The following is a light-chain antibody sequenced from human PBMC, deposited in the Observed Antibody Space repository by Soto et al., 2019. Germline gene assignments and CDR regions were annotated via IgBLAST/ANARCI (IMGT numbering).Light chain of an antibody. CDR1: SSDVGGYNY. V-gene: IGLV2-8*01. CDR3: QSYDSRLSAHV. CDR2: EVS. Sequence: SALTQPPSASGSPGQSVTISCTGTSSDVGGYNYVSWYQQHPGKAPKVIIYEVSKRPSGVPDRFSGSKSGTSASLAITGLQAEDEADYYCQSYDSRLSAHVFGTGTKVTVL. J-gene: IGLJ1*01.